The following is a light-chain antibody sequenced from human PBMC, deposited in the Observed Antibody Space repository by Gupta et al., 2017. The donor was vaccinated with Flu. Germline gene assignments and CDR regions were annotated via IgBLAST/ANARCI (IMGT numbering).Light chain of an antibody. V-gene: IGKV2-30*02. J-gene: IGKJ1*01. CDR3: MQGTHWPT. CDR2: RVS. CDR1: QSLVHRNGNTY. Sequence: PVIFGQPASISCRSSQSLVHRNGNTYLTWFQQRPGQSPRRLSYRVSNRDSGVPDRFSGSGSGTDFTLKISRVEAEDVGVYYCMQGTHWPTFGQGTKVEIK.